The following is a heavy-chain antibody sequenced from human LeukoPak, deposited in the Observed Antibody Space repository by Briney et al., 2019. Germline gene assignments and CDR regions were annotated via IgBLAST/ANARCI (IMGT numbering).Heavy chain of an antibody. CDR1: GFTFSNAW. D-gene: IGHD6-13*01. V-gene: IGHV3-15*05. J-gene: IGHJ4*02. Sequence: GGSLRLSCAASGFTFSNAWMSWVRQAPGKGLEWVGRIKSKTDGGKTDYAAPVYGRFTISRDDSTNMLYLRMNGVKTEDTAVYYCTTPRYSSSWYYFDYWGQGTLVTVSS. CDR2: IKSKTDGGKT. CDR3: TTPRYSSSWYYFDY.